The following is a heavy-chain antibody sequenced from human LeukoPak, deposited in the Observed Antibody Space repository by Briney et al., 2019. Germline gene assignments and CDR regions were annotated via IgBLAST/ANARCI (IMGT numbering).Heavy chain of an antibody. D-gene: IGHD5-12*01. J-gene: IGHJ4*02. Sequence: SETLSLTCTVSGDYSSDYYWSWIRQPPGKGREWIGYIYYRGGPNYNPSLEWRVTISGDTSKNEFSLKLTSVTAADTAVYYCARGRLIVAPGVYYSEYWGQGTLVTVSS. CDR2: IYYRGGP. CDR1: GDYSSDYY. V-gene: IGHV4-59*08. CDR3: ARGRLIVAPGVYYSEY.